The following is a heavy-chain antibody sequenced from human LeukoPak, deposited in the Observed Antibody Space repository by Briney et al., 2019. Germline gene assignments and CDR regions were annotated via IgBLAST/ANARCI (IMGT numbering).Heavy chain of an antibody. V-gene: IGHV1-2*02. CDR2: INPNSGGT. D-gene: IGHD6-19*01. CDR3: ARVSGSGGAFDY. CDR1: GYTFTGYY. J-gene: IGHJ4*02. Sequence: ASVKVSCKASGYTFTGYYMHWVRQAPGQGLEWMGWINPNSGGTNYAQKFQGRVTMTRDTSISTAYMELSRLRSDDTAVYYCARVSGSGGAFDYWGQGTLVTVSS.